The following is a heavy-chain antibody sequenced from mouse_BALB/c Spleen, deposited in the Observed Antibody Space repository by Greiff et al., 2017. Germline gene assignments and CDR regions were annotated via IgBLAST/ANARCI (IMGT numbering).Heavy chain of an antibody. CDR2: ISNGGGST. J-gene: IGHJ3*01. V-gene: IGHV5-12-2*01. D-gene: IGHD2-2*01. Sequence: EVKLMESGGGLVQPGGSLKLSCAASGFTFSSYTMSWVRQTPEKRLEWVAYISNGGGSTYYPDTVKGRFTISRDNAKNTLYLQMSSLKSEDTAMYYCARPHYGYGGGPFAYWGQGTLVTVSA. CDR1: GFTFSSYT. CDR3: ARPHYGYGGGPFAY.